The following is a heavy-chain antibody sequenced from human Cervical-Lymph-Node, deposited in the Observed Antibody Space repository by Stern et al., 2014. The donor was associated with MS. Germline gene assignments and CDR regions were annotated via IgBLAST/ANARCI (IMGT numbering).Heavy chain of an antibody. D-gene: IGHD4-23*01. CDR1: GFTFSSYS. CDR3: ARGRGRNYRYYFDY. J-gene: IGHJ4*02. V-gene: IGHV3-21*01. Sequence: EVQLLESGGGLVKPGGSLRLSCEASGFTFSSYSMNWVRQAPGQGLEWVGFISSGGSYIYYADTLKGRFTITRDNAKNSLYLQMNSLRSEDTAVYYCARGRGRNYRYYFDYWGQGTLVTVSS. CDR2: ISSGGSYI.